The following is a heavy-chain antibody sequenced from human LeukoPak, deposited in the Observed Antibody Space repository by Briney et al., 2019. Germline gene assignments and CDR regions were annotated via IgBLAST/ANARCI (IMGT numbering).Heavy chain of an antibody. CDR2: ISGSGVSP. D-gene: IGHD3-22*01. CDR1: GFSLSIYA. J-gene: IGHJ4*02. Sequence: GGSLRLSCAASGFSLSIYAMTWVRRAPGKGLEWVLGISGSGVSPYYADSVKGRFTISRDTSKNTLYRQMNSLRAEDTAVYYCAKAVYDSSGSFDFWGQGTLVTVSS. CDR3: AKAVYDSSGSFDF. V-gene: IGHV3-23*01.